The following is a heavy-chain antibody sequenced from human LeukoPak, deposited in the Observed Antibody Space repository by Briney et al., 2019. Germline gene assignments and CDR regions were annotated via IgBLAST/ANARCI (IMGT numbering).Heavy chain of an antibody. V-gene: IGHV5-51*01. CDR1: GYSFTSYW. CDR3: ARLSDTAMANYYMDV. CDR2: IYPGDSDT. Sequence: GESLKISCKGSGYSFTSYWIGWVRQMPGKGLEWMGIIYPGDSDTRYSPSFQGQVTISADKSISTAYLQWSSLKASDTAMYYCARLSDTAMANYYMDVWGKGTTVTVSS. D-gene: IGHD5-18*01. J-gene: IGHJ6*03.